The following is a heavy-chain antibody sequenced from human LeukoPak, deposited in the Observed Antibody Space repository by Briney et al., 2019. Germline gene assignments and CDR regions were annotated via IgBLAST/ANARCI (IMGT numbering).Heavy chain of an antibody. J-gene: IGHJ6*02. V-gene: IGHV3-7*01. CDR1: GFTFSSYW. D-gene: IGHD1-1*01. CDR3: ARDDGGNWYDLYYYYGMDV. CDR2: IKQDGSEK. Sequence: GSLRLSCAASGFTFSSYWMSWVRQAPGKGLEWVANIKQDGSEKYYVDSVKGRFTISRDNAKNSLYLQMNSLRAEDTAVYYCARDDGGNWYDLYYYYGMDVWGQGTTVTVSS.